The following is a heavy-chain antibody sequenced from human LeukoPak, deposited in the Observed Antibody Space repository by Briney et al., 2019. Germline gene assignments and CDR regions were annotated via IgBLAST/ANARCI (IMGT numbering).Heavy chain of an antibody. Sequence: ASVKVSCKTSGYTFTSYYMHWVRQAPGQGLEWMGIINPSVGTTTYAQKFQGRVTMTRDTSTSTVYMELSSLRSEDTALYYCAKDLHYYVAMDVWGQGTAVTVSS. V-gene: IGHV1-46*01. CDR2: INPSVGTT. J-gene: IGHJ6*02. CDR1: GYTFTSYY. CDR3: AKDLHYYVAMDV. D-gene: IGHD3-10*02.